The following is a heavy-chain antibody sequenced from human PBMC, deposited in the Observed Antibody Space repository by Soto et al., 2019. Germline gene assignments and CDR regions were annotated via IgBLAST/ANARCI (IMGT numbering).Heavy chain of an antibody. CDR2: VYWDDDK. CDR3: AHCRGGVASF. CDR1: GFSLNTRDVG. J-gene: IGHJ4*02. D-gene: IGHD3-16*01. V-gene: IGHV2-5*02. Sequence: QITLNESGPALVKPTQTLTLTCTFSGFSLNTRDVGVGWIRQPPGKALEWLGVVYWDDDKTYSPSLKSRLTITKDTPKTQVVLRMTKIDPVDTATYFCAHCRGGVASFWGQGTLVTVSS.